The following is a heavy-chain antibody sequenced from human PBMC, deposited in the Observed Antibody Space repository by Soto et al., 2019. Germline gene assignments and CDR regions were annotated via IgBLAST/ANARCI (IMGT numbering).Heavy chain of an antibody. V-gene: IGHV4-31*03. CDR3: LRATGTLRSRNCDY. D-gene: IGHD1-1*01. J-gene: IGHJ4*02. Sequence: SLSLTCSVSGGSISTVGHYWTWIRQPPGKGLEWIGSIYHTGSTYYSKSLRSRLTMSVDTSKSQFSLRLSSVTAADKAVYYWLRATGTLRSRNCDYWGQGSLVTV. CDR2: IYHTGST. CDR1: GGSISTVGHY.